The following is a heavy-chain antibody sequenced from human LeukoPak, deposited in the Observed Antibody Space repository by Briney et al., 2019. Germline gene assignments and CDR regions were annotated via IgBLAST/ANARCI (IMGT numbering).Heavy chain of an antibody. D-gene: IGHD3-10*01. CDR1: GYSFTSYW. Sequence: GESLKISCKGSGYSFTSYWIGWVRQMPGKGLEWVAFIRYDGSNKYYADSVKGRFTISRDNSKNTLYLQMNSLRAEDTAVYHCAKDREVWFGELTPFLFDYWGQGTLVTVSS. V-gene: IGHV3-30*02. J-gene: IGHJ4*02. CDR2: IRYDGSNK. CDR3: AKDREVWFGELTPFLFDY.